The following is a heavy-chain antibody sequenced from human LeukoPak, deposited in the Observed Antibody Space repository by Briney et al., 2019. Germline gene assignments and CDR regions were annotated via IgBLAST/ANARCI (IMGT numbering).Heavy chain of an antibody. CDR3: AGHLGRGFDP. CDR1: GGSFSGYY. J-gene: IGHJ5*02. D-gene: IGHD3-3*02. V-gene: IGHV4-34*01. Sequence: PSETLSLTCAVYGGSFSGYYWSWIRQPPGKGLGWIGEINHSGSTNYNPSLKSRVTISVDTSKNQFSLKLNSVTAADTAVYYCAGHLGRGFDPWGQGTLVTVSA. CDR2: INHSGST.